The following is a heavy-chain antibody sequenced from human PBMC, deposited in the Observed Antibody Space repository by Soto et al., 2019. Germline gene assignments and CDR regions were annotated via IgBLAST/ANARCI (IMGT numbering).Heavy chain of an antibody. D-gene: IGHD3-9*01. V-gene: IGHV4-30-4*01. CDR1: GGSISSGDYY. Sequence: QVQLQESGPGLVKPSQTLSLTCTVSGGSISSGDYYWSWIRQPPGKGLEGIGYIYYSGSTYYNPSLKSRVTLSVDTSKNQFSLKLSPVTAADTAVYYCARCTPPPILTGGYYYYGMDVWGQGTTVTVSS. J-gene: IGHJ6*02. CDR2: IYYSGST. CDR3: ARCTPPPILTGGYYYYGMDV.